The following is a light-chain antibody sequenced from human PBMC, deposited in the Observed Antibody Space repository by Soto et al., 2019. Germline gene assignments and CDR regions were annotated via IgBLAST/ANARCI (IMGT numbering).Light chain of an antibody. V-gene: IGKV3D-15*01. Sequence: EIVLTQSPGTLSLSPVERATLSCRASQSVSSSALAWYQQKPGQAPRRLIYGASSRATGIPARFSGSGSGTEFTLTISSLQSEDFAVYYCQHYNNWPLTFGGGTKVDIK. CDR3: QHYNNWPLT. J-gene: IGKJ4*01. CDR2: GAS. CDR1: QSVSSS.